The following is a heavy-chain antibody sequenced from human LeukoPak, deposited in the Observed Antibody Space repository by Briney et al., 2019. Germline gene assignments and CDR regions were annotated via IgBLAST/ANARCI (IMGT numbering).Heavy chain of an antibody. J-gene: IGHJ4*02. CDR3: ARTKRGSPDGFDY. CDR1: GYTFTSYY. V-gene: IGHV1-46*01. Sequence: ASVKVSCKASGYTFTSYYMHWVRQAPGQWLEWMGIINPSGGSTSYAQKFQGRVTITADKSTSTAYMELSSLRSEDTAVYYCARTKRGSPDGFDYWGQGTLVTVSS. D-gene: IGHD1-26*01. CDR2: INPSGGST.